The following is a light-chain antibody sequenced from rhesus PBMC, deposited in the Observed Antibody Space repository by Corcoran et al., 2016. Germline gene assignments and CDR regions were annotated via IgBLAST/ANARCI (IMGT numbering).Light chain of an antibody. CDR2: KAS. V-gene: IGKV1-74*01. J-gene: IGKJ3*01. CDR1: ENVNNY. Sequence: DIQMTQSPSSLSASVGDRVTITCRASENVNNYLNWYQQKPGKAPKLLIYKASTLQSGVPSRFSGSGSGTDYTFTIRSLQPEDVATYYCQHGYGTPFIFGPGTKLDIK. CDR3: QHGYGTPFI.